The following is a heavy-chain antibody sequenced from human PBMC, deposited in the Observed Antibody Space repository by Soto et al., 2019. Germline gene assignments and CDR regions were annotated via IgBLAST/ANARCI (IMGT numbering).Heavy chain of an antibody. CDR2: ITPMFDTP. Sequence: QVQLVQSGAEVKKPGSSVKVSCKASGGTLSSYRISWVRQAPGQGLEWMGGITPMFDTPNYAQKFQGRVTITADESTSTAYMELTNLRSDDTAVYYCARELGRTGADFWGQGTLVTVSS. CDR3: ARELGRTGADF. J-gene: IGHJ4*02. D-gene: IGHD1-1*01. V-gene: IGHV1-69*01. CDR1: GGTLSSYR.